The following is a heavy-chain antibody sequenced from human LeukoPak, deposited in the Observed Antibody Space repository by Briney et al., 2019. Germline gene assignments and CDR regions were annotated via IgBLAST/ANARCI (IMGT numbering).Heavy chain of an antibody. J-gene: IGHJ4*02. CDR3: ARETEMANLDY. D-gene: IGHD5-24*01. CDR1: AFTFSSYW. V-gene: IGHV3-7*04. Sequence: AGSLTLSCTAYAFTFSSYWMDWVRPAPGKVLEWVANTKTEGREKYYMDSVKGRFTSYRDNAKKTLYLQMNSLSAEDTAVYYCARETEMANLDYWGQGTLVTVSS. CDR2: TKTEGREK.